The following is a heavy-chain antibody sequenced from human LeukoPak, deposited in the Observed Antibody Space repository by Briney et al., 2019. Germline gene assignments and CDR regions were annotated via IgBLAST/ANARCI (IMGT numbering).Heavy chain of an antibody. Sequence: SETLSLTXTVSGGSISSGDYYWSWIRQPPGKGLEWIGYIYYSGSTYYNPSLKSRVTISVDTSKNQFSLKLSSVTAADTAVYYCAGATISYYMDVWGKRTTVTVSS. CDR3: AGATISYYMDV. CDR2: IYYSGST. D-gene: IGHD3-3*01. V-gene: IGHV4-30-4*08. CDR1: GGSISSGDYY. J-gene: IGHJ6*03.